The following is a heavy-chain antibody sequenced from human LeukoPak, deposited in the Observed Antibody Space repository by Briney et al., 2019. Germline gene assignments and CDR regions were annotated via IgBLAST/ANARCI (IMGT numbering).Heavy chain of an antibody. D-gene: IGHD4-17*01. CDR3: ATAVTTFRNDAFEI. J-gene: IGHJ3*02. CDR2: IKQDGSEK. CDR1: GFTFSSYW. Sequence: GGSLRLSCAASGFTFSSYWMSWVRQAPGKGLEWVANIKQDGSEKYYVDSVKGRFTISRDNAKNSLYLQMNSLRAEDTAVYYCATAVTTFRNDAFEIWGQGTMVTVSS. V-gene: IGHV3-7*01.